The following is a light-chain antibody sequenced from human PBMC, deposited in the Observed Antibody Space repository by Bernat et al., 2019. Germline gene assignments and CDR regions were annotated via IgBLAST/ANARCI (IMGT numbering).Light chain of an antibody. CDR1: SSDVGNYNF. CDR3: SSYAGPFTWV. V-gene: IGLV2-23*02. J-gene: IGLJ3*02. Sequence: QSALTQPASVSESPGQSITISCTGISSDVGNYNFFSWYQQYSGKAPKLMIYEVNKRPSGVSNRFSGSKSGNTASLTISGLQVEDEADYYCSSYAGPFTWVFGGGTKLTVL. CDR2: EVN.